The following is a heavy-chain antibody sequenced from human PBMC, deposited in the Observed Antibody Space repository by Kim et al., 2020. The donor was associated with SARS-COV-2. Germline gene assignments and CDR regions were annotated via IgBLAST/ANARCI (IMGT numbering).Heavy chain of an antibody. CDR3: AREIGDSHPRYCSGGSCYSGNYYFDY. J-gene: IGHJ4*02. D-gene: IGHD2-15*01. V-gene: IGHV4-59*01. Sequence: SETLSLTCTVSGGSISSYYWSWIRQPPGKGLEWIGYIYYSGSTNYNPSLKSRVPISVDTSKNQFSLKLSSVTAADTAVYYCAREIGDSHPRYCSGGSCYSGNYYFDYWGQGTLVTVSS. CDR2: IYYSGST. CDR1: GGSISSYY.